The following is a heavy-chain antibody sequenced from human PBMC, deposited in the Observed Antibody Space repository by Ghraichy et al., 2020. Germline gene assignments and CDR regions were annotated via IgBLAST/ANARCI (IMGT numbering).Heavy chain of an antibody. V-gene: IGHV1-18*01. Sequence: ASVKVSCKTSGYIFTSFGISWVRQAPGQGLEWMGWVSAYNGHTSYAQRLQGRVTMTTDTSTSTAYMELRSLRADDTALYYCTRDLGEAPGIFFDYWGQGALVTVSS. J-gene: IGHJ4*02. CDR1: GYIFTSFG. CDR3: TRDLGEAPGIFFDY. CDR2: VSAYNGHT. D-gene: IGHD6-13*01.